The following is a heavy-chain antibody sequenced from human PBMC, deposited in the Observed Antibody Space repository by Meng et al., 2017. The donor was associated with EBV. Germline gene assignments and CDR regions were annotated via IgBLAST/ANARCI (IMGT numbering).Heavy chain of an antibody. V-gene: IGHV1-69*01. CDR3: ASESGRGYTPDY. CDR2: FLPTLGAP. CDR1: GGPFRNYA. D-gene: IGHD3-10*01. Sequence: RLVQSAAGVKRPGSSGKVSCKTSGGPFRNYAISWVRQAPGQGLEWLGGFLPTLGAPNYAQKFHGRVSITADESTSTHYMDLSSLRSEDTAVYYCASESGRGYTPDYWGQGTLVTVSS. J-gene: IGHJ4*02.